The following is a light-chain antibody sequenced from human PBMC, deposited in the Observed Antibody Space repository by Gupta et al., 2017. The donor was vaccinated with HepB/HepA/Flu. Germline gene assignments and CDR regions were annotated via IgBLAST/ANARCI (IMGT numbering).Light chain of an antibody. J-gene: IGLJ2*01. CDR1: SSNIGNNY. CDR3: GKWDSRISAVV. CDR2: EEN. Sequence: QSVLTQPPSVSAALGQKVTISCSGSSSNIGNNYVSWYQQLPGSDPKRLIYEENKRPSGINDRFSCSKSGKYATRRTNGLQTGEEADDYCGKWDSRISAVVFGGGTDLTVL. V-gene: IGLV1-51*02.